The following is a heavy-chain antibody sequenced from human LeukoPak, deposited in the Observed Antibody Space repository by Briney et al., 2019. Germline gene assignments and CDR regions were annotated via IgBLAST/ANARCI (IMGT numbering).Heavy chain of an antibody. CDR1: GFTFSNFA. D-gene: IGHD2-15*01. J-gene: IGHJ6*03. V-gene: IGHV3-23*01. CDR3: AKRADGCSGVSCYYYYMDV. CDR2: ISGVGDST. Sequence: PVGSPRLSCAASGFTFSNFAMNSVCQGPRKRLERVSTISGVGDSTYYRENLKGRFTMSRDNSKNTVYLQMNSLRVEETAIYYCAKRADGCSGVSCYYYYMDVWGKGTTVTVS.